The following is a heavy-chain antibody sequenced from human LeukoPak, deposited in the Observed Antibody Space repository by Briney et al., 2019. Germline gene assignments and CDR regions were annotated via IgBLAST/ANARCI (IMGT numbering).Heavy chain of an antibody. J-gene: IGHJ4*02. Sequence: GASVKVSCKTSGYTFTDYYLHWVRQAPGQGPEWMGWLNPKSGKTNYAQKFQGRVTMTRDTSISTAYMELSRLTSDGAAVYYCAREAVGYQLMLLRSFDSWGQGTLVTVSS. CDR3: AREAVGYQLMLLRSFDS. CDR1: GYTFTDYY. CDR2: LNPKSGKT. D-gene: IGHD1-26*01. V-gene: IGHV1-2*02.